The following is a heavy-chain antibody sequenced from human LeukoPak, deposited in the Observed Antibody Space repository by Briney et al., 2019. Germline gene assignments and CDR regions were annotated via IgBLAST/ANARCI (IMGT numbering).Heavy chain of an antibody. CDR1: GYTFTGYY. CDR3: AREWELLRAFDI. J-gene: IGHJ3*02. D-gene: IGHD1-26*01. Sequence: ASVKVSCKASGYTFTGYYMHRVRQAPGQGLEWMGWINPNSGGTNYAQKFQGRVTMTRDTSISTAYMELSRLRSDDTAVYYCAREWELLRAFDIWGQGTMVTVSS. V-gene: IGHV1-2*02. CDR2: INPNSGGT.